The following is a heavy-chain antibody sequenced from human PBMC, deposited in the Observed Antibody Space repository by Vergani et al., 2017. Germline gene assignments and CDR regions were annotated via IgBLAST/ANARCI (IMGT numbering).Heavy chain of an antibody. J-gene: IGHJ4*02. CDR3: AKVPNPHYYDSSGYYFDY. CDR2: ISGGGGRT. D-gene: IGHD3-22*01. V-gene: IGHV3-23*01. Sequence: EVQLLESGGGLVQPGGSRRLSFAASGFTFGSYAMSWFPQAPGKGLEWVSAISGGGGRTYYADSVKGRFTISRDNSKNTLYLQMNSLRAEDTAVYYCAKVPNPHYYDSSGYYFDYWGQGTLVTVSS. CDR1: GFTFGSYA.